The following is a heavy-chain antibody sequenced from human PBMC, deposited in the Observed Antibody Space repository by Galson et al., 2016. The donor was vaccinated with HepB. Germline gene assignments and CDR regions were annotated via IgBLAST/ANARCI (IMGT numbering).Heavy chain of an antibody. CDR3: ARYSNSWAPFDY. D-gene: IGHD6-13*01. Sequence: SLRLSCAASGFTFSNYAMTWVRQAPGKGLEWVSGISGSGANTHYANAVKGRFTISRDNSNNTLYLQVNSLRAEDTALYFCARYSNSWAPFDYRSQGRLVTVSS. V-gene: IGHV3-23*01. J-gene: IGHJ4*02. CDR1: GFTFSNYA. CDR2: ISGSGANT.